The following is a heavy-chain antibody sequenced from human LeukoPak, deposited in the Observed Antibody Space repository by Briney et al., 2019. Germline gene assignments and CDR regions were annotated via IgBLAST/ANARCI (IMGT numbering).Heavy chain of an antibody. V-gene: IGHV4-61*02. J-gene: IGHJ5*01. CDR1: GGSISSGSYY. D-gene: IGHD3-22*01. CDR3: ARDLSGYFVS. CDR2: IYTSGST. Sequence: SETLSLTCTVSGGSISSGSYYWSWIRQPAGKGLEWIGRIYTSGSTNYNPSLKSRVTISVDTSKNQFSLHLNSVTPDDTAVYYCARDLSGYFVSWGQGTLVTVSS.